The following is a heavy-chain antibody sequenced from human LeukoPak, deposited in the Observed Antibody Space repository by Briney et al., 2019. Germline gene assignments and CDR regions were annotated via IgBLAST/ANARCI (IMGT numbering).Heavy chain of an antibody. CDR3: ASVVGATRSVAY. CDR2: IYYSGST. V-gene: IGHV4-39*07. Sequence: SETLSLTCTVSGGSISSSSYYWGWIRQPPGKGLEWIGSIYYSGSTYYNPSLKSRVTISVDTSKNQFSLKLSSVTAADTAVYYCASVVGATRSVAYWGQGTLVTVSS. D-gene: IGHD1-26*01. CDR1: GGSISSSSYY. J-gene: IGHJ4*02.